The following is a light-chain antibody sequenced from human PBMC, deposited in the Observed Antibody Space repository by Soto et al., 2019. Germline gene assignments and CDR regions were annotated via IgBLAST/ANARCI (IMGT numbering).Light chain of an antibody. Sequence: TQSPATLSVSPGDRATLSCRASQSINSNLAWYQQQPGRAPRLLIYAASTRATAVPDRFSGSGSGTDFTLTISRLEPEDFAVYYCQQYGSSPPITFGQGTRLEI. CDR1: QSINSN. CDR2: AAS. J-gene: IGKJ5*01. V-gene: IGKV3-20*01. CDR3: QQYGSSPPIT.